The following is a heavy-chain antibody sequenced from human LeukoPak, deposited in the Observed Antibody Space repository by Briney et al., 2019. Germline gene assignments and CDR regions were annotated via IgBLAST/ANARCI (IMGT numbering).Heavy chain of an antibody. J-gene: IGHJ6*03. D-gene: IGHD5-24*01. CDR1: GGSISSYY. CDR3: ARAVSDGYNSPYYMDV. V-gene: IGHV4-59*01. Sequence: SGTLSLTCTVSGGSISSYYWSWIRQPPGRGLEWIGYIYYSGSTNYNPSLKSRVTISVDTSKNQFSLKLSSVTAADTAVYYCARAVSDGYNSPYYMDVWGKGTTVTISS. CDR2: IYYSGST.